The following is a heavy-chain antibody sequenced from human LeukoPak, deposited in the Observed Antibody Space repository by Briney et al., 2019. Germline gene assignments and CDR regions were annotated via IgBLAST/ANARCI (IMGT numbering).Heavy chain of an antibody. CDR3: ARGYYDILTGYKTAPDY. J-gene: IGHJ4*02. D-gene: IGHD3-9*01. CDR2: IYYSGST. V-gene: IGHV4-59*01. Sequence: SETLSLTCTVSGGSISSYYWSWIRQPPGKGLEWIGYIYYSGSTNYNPSLKSRVTISVDTSKNQSSLKLSSVTAADTAVYYCARGYYDILTGYKTAPDYWGQGTLVTVSS. CDR1: GGSISSYY.